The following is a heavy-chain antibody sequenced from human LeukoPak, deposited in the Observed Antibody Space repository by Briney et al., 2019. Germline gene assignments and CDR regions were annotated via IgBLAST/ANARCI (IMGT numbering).Heavy chain of an antibody. CDR1: GDSISRSTYY. V-gene: IGHV4-39*02. Sequence: PSETLSLTCTVSGDSISRSTYYWAWIRQPPGTGLEWIGSVYYGRSPYFNPSLESRATISVDTSKNHFSLKMSSVTAADTAVCYCARSSGTGTFSYWGQGTLVTVSS. CDR2: VYYGRSP. D-gene: IGHD6-25*01. J-gene: IGHJ4*02. CDR3: ARSSGTGTFSY.